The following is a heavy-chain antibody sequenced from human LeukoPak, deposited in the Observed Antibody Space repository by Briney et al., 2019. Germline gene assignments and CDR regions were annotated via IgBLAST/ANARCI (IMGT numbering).Heavy chain of an antibody. D-gene: IGHD3-3*01. CDR2: IYTSGST. J-gene: IGHJ5*02. CDR3: ARSSTINYDFWSGPYRSNWFDP. CDR1: GGSISSGSYY. V-gene: IGHV4-61*02. Sequence: PSQTLSLTCTVSGGSISSGSYYWSWIRQPAGKGLEWIGRIYTSGSTNYNPSLKSRVTISVDTSKNQFSLKLSSVTAADTAVYYCARSSTINYDFWSGPYRSNWFDPWGQGTLVTVSP.